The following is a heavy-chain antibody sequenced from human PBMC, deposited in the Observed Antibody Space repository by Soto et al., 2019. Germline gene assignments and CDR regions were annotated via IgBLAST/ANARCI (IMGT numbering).Heavy chain of an antibody. CDR3: ARQRGYYYDSSGYYHLNAFDI. CDR1: GYSFTSYW. Sequence: GESLKISCKGSGYSFTSYWISWMRQMPGKGLEWMGRIDPSDSYTNYSPSFQGHVTISADKSISTAYLQWSSLKASDTAMYYCARQRGYYYDSSGYYHLNAFDIWGQGTMVTVSS. CDR2: IDPSDSYT. J-gene: IGHJ3*02. V-gene: IGHV5-10-1*01. D-gene: IGHD3-22*01.